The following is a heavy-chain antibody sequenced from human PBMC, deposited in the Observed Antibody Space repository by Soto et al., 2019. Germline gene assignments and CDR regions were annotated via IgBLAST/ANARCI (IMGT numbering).Heavy chain of an antibody. CDR2: ISSDGSRT. J-gene: IGHJ5*02. V-gene: IGHV3-74*01. Sequence: LRLSCAASGFSFSTFWMNWARQVPGKGLVWVSRISSDGSRTDYADSVKGRFTIFRDNAKNMLYLQMNSLKVEDTAVYYCAGQFDPWGQGTPVTVSS. CDR1: GFSFSTFW. CDR3: AGQFDP.